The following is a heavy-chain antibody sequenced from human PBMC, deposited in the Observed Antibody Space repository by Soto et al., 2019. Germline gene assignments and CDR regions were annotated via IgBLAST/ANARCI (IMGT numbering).Heavy chain of an antibody. D-gene: IGHD3-22*01. J-gene: IGHJ2*01. V-gene: IGHV1-69*12. CDR3: ARAPADDSSGYPDYWYFDL. CDR2: IIPIFDAA. Sequence: VQLVQSGAEVKKPGSSVTVSCKASGGTFSNYTITWVRQAPGQGLEWVGGIIPIFDAANYAQKFQGRVTITADESTSTAYLELSSLRSDDTAVYYCARAPADDSSGYPDYWYFDLWGRGTLVTVSS. CDR1: GGTFSNYT.